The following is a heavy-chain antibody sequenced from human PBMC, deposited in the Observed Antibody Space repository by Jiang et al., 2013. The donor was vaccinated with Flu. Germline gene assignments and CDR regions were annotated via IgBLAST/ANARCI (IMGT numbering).Heavy chain of an antibody. V-gene: IGHV5-51*01. CDR2: IYPGDSDT. CDR3: ARHVFPGYDYGDYEPDY. Sequence: SLKISCKGSGYSFTSYWIGWVRQMPGKGLEWMGIIYPGDSDTRYSPSFQGQVTISADKSISTAYLQWSSLKASDTAMYYCARHVFPGYDYGDYEPDYWGQGTLVTVSS. D-gene: IGHD4-17*01. CDR1: GYSFTSYW. J-gene: IGHJ4*02.